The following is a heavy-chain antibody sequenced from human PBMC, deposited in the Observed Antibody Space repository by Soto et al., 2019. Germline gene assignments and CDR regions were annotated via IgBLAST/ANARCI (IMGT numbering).Heavy chain of an antibody. CDR1: GFTFSSYS. D-gene: IGHD3-10*01. CDR2: ISSSSSYI. V-gene: IGHV3-21*01. J-gene: IGHJ3*02. CDR3: ARVMVRGGAFDI. Sequence: GGSLRLSCAASGFTFSSYSMNWVRQAPGKGLEWVSSISSSSSYIYYADSVKGRFTISRDNAKNSLYLQMNSLRAEDTAVYYCARVMVRGGAFDIWGQGTMVTVSS.